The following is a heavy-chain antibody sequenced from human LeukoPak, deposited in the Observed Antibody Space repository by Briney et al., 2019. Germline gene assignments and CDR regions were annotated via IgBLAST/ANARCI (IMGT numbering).Heavy chain of an antibody. J-gene: IGHJ4*02. CDR2: IYHSGST. Sequence: PSETLSLTCAVSGGSISSSNWWSWVRQPPGKGLEWIGEIYHSGSTNYNPSLKSRVTISVDKSKNQFSLKLSSVTAADTAVYYCARGGKQLWFYLPTFDYWGQGTLVTVSS. V-gene: IGHV4-4*02. CDR1: GGSISSSNW. CDR3: ARGGKQLWFYLPTFDY. D-gene: IGHD5-18*01.